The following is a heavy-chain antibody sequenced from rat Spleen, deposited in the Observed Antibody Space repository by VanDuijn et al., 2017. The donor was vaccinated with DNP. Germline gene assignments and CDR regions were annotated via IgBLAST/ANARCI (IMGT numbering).Heavy chain of an antibody. CDR3: AREALITTLFDS. Sequence: EVQLVESGGGLVQPGRSLKVSCVASGFTFNNYWMTWIRQVPGKGLEWVASIGTSGGSPYYTDSVKGRFTISRDNAKNTLYLQMNSLRSEDTATYFCAREALITTLFDSWGQGVMVTVSS. CDR2: IGTSGGSP. J-gene: IGHJ2*01. CDR1: GFTFNNYW. V-gene: IGHV5-31*01. D-gene: IGHD1-10*01.